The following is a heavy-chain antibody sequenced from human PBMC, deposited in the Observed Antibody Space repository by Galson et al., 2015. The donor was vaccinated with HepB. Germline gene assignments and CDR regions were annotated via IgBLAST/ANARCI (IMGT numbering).Heavy chain of an antibody. J-gene: IGHJ4*02. D-gene: IGHD3-10*01. CDR1: GYTFTAFW. CDR2: IDPSDSYT. CDR3: ASRNSYFRSGTWYNVADY. Sequence: QSGAEVKKPGESLRISCKGSGYTFTAFWISWVRQIPGKGLEWMGRIDPSDSYTDYSPSFQGHVSMSVDKSTTTAYLQWSSLKASDTAMYYCASRNSYFRSGTWYNVADYWGQGTLVSVSS. V-gene: IGHV5-10-1*01.